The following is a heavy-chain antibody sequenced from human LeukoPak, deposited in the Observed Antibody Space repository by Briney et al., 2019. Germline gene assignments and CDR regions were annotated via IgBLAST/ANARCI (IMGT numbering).Heavy chain of an antibody. J-gene: IGHJ4*02. CDR3: ARDRGGMITFGGVIPKYYFDY. D-gene: IGHD3-16*02. Sequence: ASVKGSCKASGYTFTGYYMHWVRQAPGQGLEWMGIINPSGGSTSYAQKFQGRVTMTRDTSTSTVYMELSSLRSEDTAAYYCARDRGGMITFGGVIPKYYFDYWGQGSLVTVSS. V-gene: IGHV1-46*01. CDR1: GYTFTGYY. CDR2: INPSGGST.